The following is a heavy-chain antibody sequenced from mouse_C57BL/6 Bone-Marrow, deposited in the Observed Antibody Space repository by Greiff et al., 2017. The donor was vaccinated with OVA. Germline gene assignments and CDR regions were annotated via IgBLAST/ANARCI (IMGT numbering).Heavy chain of an antibody. Sequence: QVQLQQPGAELVKPGASVKLSCKASGYTFTSYWMHWVKQRPGQGLEWIGMIHPNSGSTNYNEKFKSKATLTVDKSSSTAYMQLSSLTSEDSAVYYCARRERITTVAFYYWGQGTTLTVSS. V-gene: IGHV1-64*01. CDR1: GYTFTSYW. J-gene: IGHJ2*01. CDR2: IHPNSGST. D-gene: IGHD1-1*01. CDR3: ARRERITTVAFYY.